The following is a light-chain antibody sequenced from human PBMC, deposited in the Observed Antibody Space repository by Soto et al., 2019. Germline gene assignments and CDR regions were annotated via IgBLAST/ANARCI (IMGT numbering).Light chain of an antibody. CDR3: SSYAGSNREV. Sequence: QSALTQPPSASGSPGQSVTISCTGTSSDVGGYNYVSWYQQHPGKAPKLMIYEVSKRPSGVPDRFSGSKSGNTASLTVSGLQAEEEADYYCSSYAGSNREVFGTGTKVTVL. J-gene: IGLJ1*01. CDR2: EVS. V-gene: IGLV2-8*01. CDR1: SSDVGGYNY.